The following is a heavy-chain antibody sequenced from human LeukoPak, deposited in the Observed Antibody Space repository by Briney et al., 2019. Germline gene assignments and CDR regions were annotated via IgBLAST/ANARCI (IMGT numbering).Heavy chain of an antibody. CDR1: GFTFSSYG. D-gene: IGHD6-19*01. Sequence: GRSLRLSCAASGFTFSSYGMNWVRQAPGKGLEWISYISSSSSTIYYADSVKGRFTISRDNAKNSLYLQMNSLRDEDTALYYCARNLISVAGELDYWGQGALVTVSS. CDR3: ARNLISVAGELDY. CDR2: ISSSSSTI. J-gene: IGHJ4*02. V-gene: IGHV3-48*02.